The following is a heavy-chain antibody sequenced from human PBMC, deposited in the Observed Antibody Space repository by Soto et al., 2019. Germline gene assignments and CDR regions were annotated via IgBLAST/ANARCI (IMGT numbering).Heavy chain of an antibody. CDR2: IYYSGST. D-gene: IGHD3-22*01. J-gene: IGHJ4*02. V-gene: IGHV4-39*01. CDR1: GGSISSSSYY. Sequence: SETLSLTCTVSGGSISSSSYYWGWIRQPPGKGLEWIGSIYYSGSTYYNPSLKSRVTISVDTSKNQFSLKLSSVTAADTAVYYCARSAGSGYYRKFDYWGKGTLVTVSS. CDR3: ARSAGSGYYRKFDY.